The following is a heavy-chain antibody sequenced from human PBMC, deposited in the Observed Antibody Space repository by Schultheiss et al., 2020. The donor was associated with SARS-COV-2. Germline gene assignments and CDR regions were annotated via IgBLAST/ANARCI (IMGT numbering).Heavy chain of an antibody. J-gene: IGHJ4*02. CDR2: ISSNGGST. V-gene: IGHV3-64*04. Sequence: GGSLRLSCAASGFTFSSYGMHWVRQAPGKGLEYVSAISSNGGSTYYADSVKGRFTISRDNSKNTLYLQMNSLRAEDTAVYYCAREGYSYEIDYWGQGTLVTVSS. CDR3: AREGYSYEIDY. CDR1: GFTFSSYG. D-gene: IGHD5-18*01.